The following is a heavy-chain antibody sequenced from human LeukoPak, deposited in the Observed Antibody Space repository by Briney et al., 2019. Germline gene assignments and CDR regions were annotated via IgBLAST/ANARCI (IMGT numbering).Heavy chain of an antibody. CDR2: INHSGST. Sequence: SETLSLTCAVYGGSFSGYYWSWIRQSPGKGLEWIGEINHSGSTNYNPSLKSRVTISVDTSKNQFSLKLSSVTAADTAVYYCARDYYDSSGDAFDIWGQGTMVTVSS. J-gene: IGHJ3*02. D-gene: IGHD3-22*01. CDR3: ARDYYDSSGDAFDI. CDR1: GGSFSGYY. V-gene: IGHV4-34*01.